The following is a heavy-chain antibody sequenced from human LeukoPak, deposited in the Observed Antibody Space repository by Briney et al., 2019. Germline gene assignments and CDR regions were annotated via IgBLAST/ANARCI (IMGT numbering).Heavy chain of an antibody. CDR2: IYHTGST. CDR1: GGSVSDYY. Sequence: PSETLSLTCTISGGSVSDYYWSWIRQSPGKGLEWIGYIYHTGSTSYSPSLKSRVTISADTSQNQFSLKLSSVTAADTAVYYCARALTGTTADAFDIWGQGTMVTVSS. CDR3: ARALTGTTADAFDI. D-gene: IGHD1-7*01. J-gene: IGHJ3*02. V-gene: IGHV4-59*02.